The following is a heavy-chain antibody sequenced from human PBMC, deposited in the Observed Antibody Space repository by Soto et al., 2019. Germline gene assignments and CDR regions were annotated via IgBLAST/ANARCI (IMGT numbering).Heavy chain of an antibody. CDR3: ARWFSGSYYFDY. J-gene: IGHJ4*02. V-gene: IGHV4-39*01. D-gene: IGHD1-26*01. Sequence: SETLSLTCTVSGGSISSSSYYWGWIRQPPGKGLEWIGSIYYSGSTYYNPSLKSRVTISVDTSKNQFSLKLSCVTAADTAVYYCARWFSGSYYFDYWGQGTLVTVSS. CDR1: GGSISSSSYY. CDR2: IYYSGST.